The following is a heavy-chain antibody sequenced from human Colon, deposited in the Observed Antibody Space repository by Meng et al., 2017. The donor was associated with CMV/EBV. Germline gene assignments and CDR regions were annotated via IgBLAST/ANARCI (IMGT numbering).Heavy chain of an antibody. CDR3: ARDRDSSYYYNMGV. CDR1: GFNFRSSA. Sequence: GESLKISCAASGFNFRSSAMSWVRQAPGKGLEWVAGISGGGTSTYYADSVKGRFTISRDTPKNTLFLQLNSLRADDTAVYYCARDRDSSYYYNMGVWGQGTTVTVSS. J-gene: IGHJ6*02. CDR2: ISGGGTST. V-gene: IGHV3-23*01.